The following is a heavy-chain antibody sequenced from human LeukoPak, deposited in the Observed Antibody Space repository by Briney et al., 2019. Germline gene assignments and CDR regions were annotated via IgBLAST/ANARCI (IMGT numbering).Heavy chain of an antibody. V-gene: IGHV3-23*01. CDR2: ISGSGSST. CDR3: AKDPYSSSWYQYWFDP. J-gene: IGHJ5*02. CDR1: GFTFSSYA. Sequence: GGSLRLSCAASGFTFSSYAMSWVRQAPGKGLEWVSAISGSGSSTYYADSVKGRFTISRDNSKNTLYLQMNSLRAEDTAVYYCAKDPYSSSWYQYWFDPWGQGTLVTVSS. D-gene: IGHD6-13*01.